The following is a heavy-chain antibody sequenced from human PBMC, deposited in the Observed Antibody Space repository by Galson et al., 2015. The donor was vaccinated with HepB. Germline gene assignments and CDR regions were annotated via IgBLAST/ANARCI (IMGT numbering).Heavy chain of an antibody. CDR2: ISSSSSYI. CDR1: GFTFSNYN. V-gene: IGHV3-21*01. J-gene: IGHJ5*02. D-gene: IGHD3-22*01. CDR3: ARVQHYDRSGLLP. Sequence: SLRLSCAASGFTFSNYNMNWVRQAPGKGLEWVSSISSSSSYIYYADSVKGRFTISRDNARNSLYLQMNSLRAEDTAVYYCARVQHYDRSGLLPWGQGTLVTVSS.